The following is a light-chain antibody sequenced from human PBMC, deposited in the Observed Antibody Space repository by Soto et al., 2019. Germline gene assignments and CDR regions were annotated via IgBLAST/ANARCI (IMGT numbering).Light chain of an antibody. V-gene: IGLV2-14*02. Sequence: QSVLTQPASVSGSPGQSITISCTGTSTDVGSYNLVSWYQQHPGKTPKLIIYEGTKRPSGVSNRFSGSKSGTTASLTISGLQADDEAEYFCSSYTAGRTCVFGGGTKVTVL. CDR2: EGT. CDR1: STDVGSYNL. CDR3: SSYTAGRTCV. J-gene: IGLJ2*01.